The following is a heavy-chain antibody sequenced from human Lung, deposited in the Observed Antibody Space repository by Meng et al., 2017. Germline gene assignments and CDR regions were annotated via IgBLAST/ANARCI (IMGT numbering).Heavy chain of an antibody. J-gene: IGHJ4*02. D-gene: IGHD1-26*01. CDR2: IKSNTDGGTA. Sequence: VGYGGDLVRHGGSLRSSCVASGVYFINAWMSWVRQAPGKGLEWVGRIKSNTDGGTAEYAAPVTGRFTISRDDSKSTLYLQMSGLRIDDTGVYYCTWDDKAVSDYWGQGTLVTVSS. CDR3: TWDDKAVSDY. CDR1: GVYFINAW. V-gene: IGHV3-15*01.